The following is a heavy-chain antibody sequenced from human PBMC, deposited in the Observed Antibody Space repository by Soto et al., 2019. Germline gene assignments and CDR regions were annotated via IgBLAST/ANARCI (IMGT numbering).Heavy chain of an antibody. J-gene: IGHJ6*02. CDR2: ISWNSGSI. CDR3: ANEYCSSTSCYLYNGMDV. V-gene: IGHV3-9*01. D-gene: IGHD2-2*01. CDR1: GFTFDDYA. Sequence: SLKISCAASGFTFDDYAMHWVRQAPGKGLEWVSGISWNSGSIGYADSVKGRFTISRDNAKNSLYLQMNSLRAEDTALYYCANEYCSSTSCYLYNGMDVWGQGTTVTVSS.